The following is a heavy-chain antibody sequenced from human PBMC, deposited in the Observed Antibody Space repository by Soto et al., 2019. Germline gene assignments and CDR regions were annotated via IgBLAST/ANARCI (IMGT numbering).Heavy chain of an antibody. J-gene: IGHJ5*02. V-gene: IGHV4-4*02. D-gene: IGHD1-1*01. CDR1: GGSISSSNW. CDR3: ARDATSQLNAPVDSFDP. CDR2: IYHSGST. Sequence: QVQLQESGPGLVKPSGTLSLTCAVSGGSISSSNWWSWVRQPPGKGLEWIGEIYHSGSTNYNPSHKSRVTISGDKSKNQCALKLSSVTAADTAVYYCARDATSQLNAPVDSFDPWGQGTLVTVSS.